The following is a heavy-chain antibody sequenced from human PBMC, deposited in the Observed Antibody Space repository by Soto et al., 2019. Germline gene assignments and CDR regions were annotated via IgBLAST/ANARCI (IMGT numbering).Heavy chain of an antibody. D-gene: IGHD2-8*01. CDR3: ARGGVY. CDR2: ISGSGSTI. J-gene: IGHJ1*01. CDR1: GFTFGSRE. Sequence: GGSLRLSGEATGFTFGSREMNWIRQTRGKRLEWIAKISGSGSTINYADSVKGRFTISRDNVQRTLHLQIASLRVEDTGVYYCARGGVYWGRGTLVTVSS. V-gene: IGHV3-48*03.